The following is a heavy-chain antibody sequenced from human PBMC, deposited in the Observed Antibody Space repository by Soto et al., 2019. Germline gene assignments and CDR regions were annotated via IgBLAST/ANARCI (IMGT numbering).Heavy chain of an antibody. V-gene: IGHV4-61*01. Sequence: TQSLILTVSVASVSSGSYWGSWIRQPPGKGLEWIAYICSSGSTNYTPSLQSRVTISVDTSKNQFSLKLSSVTAADTAVYYCARDRRVVVPGASKYGMDVWGQGTTVTVSS. CDR1: VASVSSGSYW. CDR3: ARDRRVVVPGASKYGMDV. CDR2: ICSSGST. D-gene: IGHD2-2*01. J-gene: IGHJ6*02.